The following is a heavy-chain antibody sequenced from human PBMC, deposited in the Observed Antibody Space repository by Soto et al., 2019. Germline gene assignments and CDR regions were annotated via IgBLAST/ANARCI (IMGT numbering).Heavy chain of an antibody. CDR1: GGSLSNYG. V-gene: IGHV1-69*12. Sequence: QVQLVQSGAEVKKPGSSVKVSCKASGGSLSNYGISWVRQAPGQGLEWMGGIITVFGTANYAQKFQGRVTITADESTSIVYMDVTSLRSEDTAVYYCARGDATKIVVTTYYGMDVWGPGTTVTVSS. CDR3: ARGDATKIVVTTYYGMDV. D-gene: IGHD4-17*01. CDR2: IITVFGTA. J-gene: IGHJ6*02.